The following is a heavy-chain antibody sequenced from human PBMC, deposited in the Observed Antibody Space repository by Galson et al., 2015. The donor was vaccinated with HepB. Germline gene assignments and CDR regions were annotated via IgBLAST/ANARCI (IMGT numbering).Heavy chain of an antibody. CDR1: GYTFTSYA. J-gene: IGHJ4*02. Sequence: SVKVSCKASGYTFTSYAMHWVRQAPGQRLEWMGWINAGNGNTKYSQKFQGRVTITRDTSASTAYMELSSLRSEDTAVYYCARGRVGRNFWSGYSLLGYWGQGTLVTVSS. CDR2: INAGNGNT. CDR3: ARGRVGRNFWSGYSLLGY. V-gene: IGHV1-3*01. D-gene: IGHD3-3*01.